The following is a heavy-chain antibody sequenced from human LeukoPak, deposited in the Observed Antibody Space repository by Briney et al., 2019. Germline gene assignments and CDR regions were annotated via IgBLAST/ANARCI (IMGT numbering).Heavy chain of an antibody. V-gene: IGHV1-24*01. CDR3: ATGAMVYEY. Sequence: ASVNVSCKVSGSTLTEISIDWVRQAPGKGLECMGTFGPQDGETIHAQKFQGRLKKTADPPTDTPYMEMSSLQSEDTAVYYCATGAMVYEYWGQGTLVTVSS. CDR2: FGPQDGET. D-gene: IGHD3-10*01. CDR1: GSTLTEIS. J-gene: IGHJ4*02.